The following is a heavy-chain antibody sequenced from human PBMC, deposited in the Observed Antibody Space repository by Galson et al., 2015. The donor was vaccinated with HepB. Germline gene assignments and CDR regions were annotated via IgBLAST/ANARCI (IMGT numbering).Heavy chain of an antibody. CDR1: GFTFSSYS. Sequence: SLRPSCAASGFTFSSYSMNWVRQAPGKGLEWVSSISSSSSYIYYADSVKGRFTISRDNAKNSLYLQMSSLRAEDTAVYYCARDVRYCSSTSCYSLTPYWYFDLWGRGTLVTVSS. CDR2: ISSSSSYI. J-gene: IGHJ2*01. CDR3: ARDVRYCSSTSCYSLTPYWYFDL. D-gene: IGHD2-2*01. V-gene: IGHV3-21*01.